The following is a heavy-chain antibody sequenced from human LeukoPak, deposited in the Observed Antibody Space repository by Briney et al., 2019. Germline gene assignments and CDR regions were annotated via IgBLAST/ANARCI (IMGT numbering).Heavy chain of an antibody. CDR1: RFTFSIYG. CDR3: AKVDGTNVGY. Sequence: GGSLRLSCAASRFTFSIYGMHWVRQAPGKGLEWVAFIRYDGSNKYYTDSVRGRFTVSRDNSKNTLYLQMNSLRAADTGVYYCAKVDGTNVGYCGQRSLVTASS. D-gene: IGHD5-24*01. J-gene: IGHJ1*01. V-gene: IGHV3-30*02. CDR2: IRYDGSNK.